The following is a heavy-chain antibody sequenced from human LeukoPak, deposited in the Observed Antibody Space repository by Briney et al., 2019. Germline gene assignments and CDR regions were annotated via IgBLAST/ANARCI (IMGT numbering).Heavy chain of an antibody. V-gene: IGHV4-34*01. J-gene: IGHJ5*02. CDR1: GGSFSGYY. CDR3: ARVEMYYDFWSGYSTPGFDP. D-gene: IGHD3-3*01. CDR2: INHSGST. Sequence: SSETLSLTCAVYGGSFSGYYWSWIRQPPGKGLEWIGEINHSGSTNYNPSLKSRVTISVDTSKNQFSLKLSSVTAADTAVYYCARVEMYYDFWSGYSTPGFDPWGQGTLVTVSS.